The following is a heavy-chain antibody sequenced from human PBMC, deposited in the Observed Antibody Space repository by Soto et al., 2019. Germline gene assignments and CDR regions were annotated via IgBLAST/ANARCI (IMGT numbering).Heavy chain of an antibody. CDR1: GGSISSSSCY. J-gene: IGHJ6*02. CDR2: IYYSGST. Sequence: SETLSLTCTVSGGSISSSSCYLGWIRQPPGKGLEWIGSIYYSGSTYYNPSLKSRVTISVDTSKNQFSLKLSSVTAADTAVYYCARRARYYDFYYYYGMDVWGQGTTVTVSS. V-gene: IGHV4-39*01. D-gene: IGHD3-3*01. CDR3: ARRARYYDFYYYYGMDV.